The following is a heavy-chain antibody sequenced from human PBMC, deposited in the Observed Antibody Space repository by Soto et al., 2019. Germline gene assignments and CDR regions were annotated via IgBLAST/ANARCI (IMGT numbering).Heavy chain of an antibody. V-gene: IGHV1-69*13. Sequence: GASVKVSCKASGGTLGSYVISWVRQAPGQGLEWMGGIIPIFGTTTYGEKFQGRVTITADESTSTTYMELSSLKSEDTAVYYCARDPRQDCSGETCYYSWGQGTLVTVSS. D-gene: IGHD2-15*01. CDR3: ARDPRQDCSGETCYYS. CDR2: IIPIFGTT. J-gene: IGHJ4*02. CDR1: GGTLGSYV.